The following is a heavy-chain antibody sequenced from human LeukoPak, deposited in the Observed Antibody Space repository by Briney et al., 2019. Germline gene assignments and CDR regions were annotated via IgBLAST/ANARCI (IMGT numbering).Heavy chain of an antibody. D-gene: IGHD3-10*01. CDR3: AKTVVYGGSARGASFDY. J-gene: IGHJ4*02. Sequence: GGSLRLSCAASGFTFSSYAMSWVRQAPGKGLEWVSAISGSGGNTYYADSVKGRFTISRDNSKNTLYLQMNSLRPEDTAVYYCAKTVVYGGSARGASFDYWGQGTLVTVSS. CDR1: GFTFSSYA. CDR2: ISGSGGNT. V-gene: IGHV3-23*01.